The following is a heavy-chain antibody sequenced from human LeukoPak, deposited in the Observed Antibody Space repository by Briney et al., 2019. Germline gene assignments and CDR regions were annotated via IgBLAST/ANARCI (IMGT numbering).Heavy chain of an antibody. D-gene: IGHD5-12*01. V-gene: IGHV4-59*01. J-gene: IGHJ3*02. CDR3: ARMGLYSSDTFDI. CDR2: IYYTGST. Sequence: SETLSLTCTVSGGSISSYYWSWIRQPPGKGLEWIGYIYYTGSTNYNPSLKSRVTISVDTSKNQFSLNLSSVTAADTAVYYCARMGLYSSDTFDIWGQGTMITVSS. CDR1: GGSISSYY.